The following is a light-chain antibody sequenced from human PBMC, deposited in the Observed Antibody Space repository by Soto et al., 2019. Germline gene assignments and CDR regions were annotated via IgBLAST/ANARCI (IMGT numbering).Light chain of an antibody. CDR3: QQYKSWPLT. Sequence: EIVMTQSPATLSVSPGERATLSCRASQSVSSNLAWYQQKPGQAPRLLIFTASTRATGIPARFSGSGSGTDFALTISSLQSEDFAVYYCQQYKSWPLTFGGGTKVDIK. CDR2: TAS. V-gene: IGKV3-15*01. J-gene: IGKJ4*01. CDR1: QSVSSN.